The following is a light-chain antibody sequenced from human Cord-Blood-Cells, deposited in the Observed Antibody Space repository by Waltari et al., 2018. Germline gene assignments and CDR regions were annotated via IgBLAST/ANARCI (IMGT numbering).Light chain of an antibody. Sequence: DIQMTQSPSSLSASVGDRVTITCRASQSISSYLNWYQQKPGKAPKLLIYAASSLQSGVPSRFSGSGYGTDFTLTISSVQPEEFAAYYCQQCYSTPYTFGHVTKVE. J-gene: IGKJ2*01. CDR1: QSISSY. CDR2: AAS. V-gene: IGKV1-39*01. CDR3: QQCYSTPYT.